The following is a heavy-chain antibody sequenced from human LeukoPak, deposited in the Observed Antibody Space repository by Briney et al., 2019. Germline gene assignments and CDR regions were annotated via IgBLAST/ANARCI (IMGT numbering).Heavy chain of an antibody. CDR1: GFVFNNYA. CDR2: IYSGGST. J-gene: IGHJ4*02. V-gene: IGHV3-66*01. D-gene: IGHD2-2*01. CDR3: ARGHCSSTSCYDY. Sequence: GGSLRLSCAASGFVFNNYAMTWVRQTPGKGLEWVSVIYSGGSTYYADSVKGRFTISRDNSKNTLYLQMNSLRAEDTAVYYCARGHCSSTSCYDYWGQGTLVTVSS.